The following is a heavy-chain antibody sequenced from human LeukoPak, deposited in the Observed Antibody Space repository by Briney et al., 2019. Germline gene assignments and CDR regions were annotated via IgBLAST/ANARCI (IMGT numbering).Heavy chain of an antibody. Sequence: PGGSLRLSCAASGFTFSSYSMNWVRQGPGKGLEWVSSISSSSSYIYYADSVKGRFTISRDNAKNSLYLQMNSLRAEDTAVYYCARDYIAAAALFDYWGQGTLVTVSS. CDR3: ARDYIAAAALFDY. CDR2: ISSSSSYI. D-gene: IGHD6-13*01. CDR1: GFTFSSYS. V-gene: IGHV3-21*01. J-gene: IGHJ4*02.